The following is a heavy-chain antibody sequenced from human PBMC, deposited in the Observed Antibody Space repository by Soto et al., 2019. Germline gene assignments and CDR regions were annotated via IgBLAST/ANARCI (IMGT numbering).Heavy chain of an antibody. Sequence: SETLSLTCTVSGDSISSYYWSWIRQPPGKGLEWIGYIYYSGSTNYNPSLKSRVTISVDTSKNQFSLKLSPVTAADTAVYYCARVRDTYGYYFDYWGQGTLVTVSS. D-gene: IGHD5-18*01. V-gene: IGHV4-59*01. CDR3: ARVRDTYGYYFDY. CDR1: GDSISSYY. CDR2: IYYSGST. J-gene: IGHJ4*02.